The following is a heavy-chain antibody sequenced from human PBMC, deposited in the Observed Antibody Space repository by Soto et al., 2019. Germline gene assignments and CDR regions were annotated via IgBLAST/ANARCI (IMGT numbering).Heavy chain of an antibody. J-gene: IGHJ5*02. V-gene: IGHV4-30-4*01. CDR3: ARASGYGSSGYYFQGP. CDR1: GGSISSGDYY. Sequence: PSETLSLTCTVSGGSISSGDYYWSWIRQPPGKGLEWIGYIYYSGSTYYNPSLKSRVTISVDTSKNQFSLKLSSVTAADTAVYYCARASGYGSSGYYFQGPWGQGTLVTVSS. D-gene: IGHD3-22*01. CDR2: IYYSGST.